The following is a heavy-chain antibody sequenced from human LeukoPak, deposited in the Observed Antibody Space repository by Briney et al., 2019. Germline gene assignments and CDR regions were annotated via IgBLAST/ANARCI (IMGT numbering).Heavy chain of an antibody. CDR1: GGTFSSYA. D-gene: IGHD3-9*01. CDR2: IIPIFGTA. CDR3: ARDSTSYTIFPYYFDY. J-gene: IGHJ4*02. V-gene: IGHV1-69*13. Sequence: GASVKVSCKASGGTFSSYAISWVRQAPGQGLEWMGGIIPIFGTANYAQKFQGRVTITADESTSTAYMELSSLRSEDTAVYYCARDSTSYTIFPYYFDYWGQGTLVTVSS.